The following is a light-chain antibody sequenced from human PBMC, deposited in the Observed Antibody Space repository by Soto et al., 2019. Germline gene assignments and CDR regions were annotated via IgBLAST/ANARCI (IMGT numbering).Light chain of an antibody. CDR1: QTISRF. V-gene: IGKV1-39*01. Sequence: DIQMTQSPSSLSASVGDKVTITCRASQTISRFVNWYQHKPGKGPNLLIHAASSLQSGVPSRFSGSGSGTDFTLTISSLQPEDFATYYCQQYDSYSYTFGQGTKLEIK. J-gene: IGKJ2*01. CDR3: QQYDSYSYT. CDR2: AAS.